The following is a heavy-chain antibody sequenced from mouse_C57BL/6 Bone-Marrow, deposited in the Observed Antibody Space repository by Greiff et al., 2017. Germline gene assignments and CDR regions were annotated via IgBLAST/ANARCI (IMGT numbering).Heavy chain of an antibody. CDR2: ISNGGGST. CDR1: GFTFSDYY. Sequence: EVKLVESGGGLVQPGGSLKLSCAASGFTFSDYYMYWVRQTPEKRLEWVAYISNGGGSTYYPDTVKGRFTISRDNAKNTLYLQMSRLKSEDTAKYYCARGDYYGNYFDYWGQGTTLTVSS. CDR3: ARGDYYGNYFDY. J-gene: IGHJ2*01. V-gene: IGHV5-12*01. D-gene: IGHD1-1*01.